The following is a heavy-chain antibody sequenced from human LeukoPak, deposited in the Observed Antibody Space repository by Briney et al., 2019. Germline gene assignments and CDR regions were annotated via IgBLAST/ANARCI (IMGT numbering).Heavy chain of an antibody. Sequence: GSLRLSCAASGLPFNSYTLNWVRQVPGKGLEWVSSISSGSTYIYYADSVRGRFTISRDNAKNSLYLQMNSLRAEDTAVYYCASDPYRGGPLGYWGQGTLVTVSS. CDR1: GLPFNSYT. CDR3: ASDPYRGGPLGY. J-gene: IGHJ4*02. D-gene: IGHD3-16*01. CDR2: ISSGSTYI. V-gene: IGHV3-21*01.